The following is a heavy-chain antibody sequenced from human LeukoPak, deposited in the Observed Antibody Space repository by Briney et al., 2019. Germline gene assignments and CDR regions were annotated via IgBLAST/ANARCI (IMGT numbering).Heavy chain of an antibody. Sequence: GASVKVSCKASGYTFTGYYMHWVRQAPGQGLEWIGWTNPNSGGTNSAQKFQGRVTMTRDTSISTAYMELTRLRSDDTAVYYCARGPHWDPHFDYWGQGTLVTVSS. J-gene: IGHJ4*02. D-gene: IGHD7-27*01. CDR2: TNPNSGGT. CDR3: ARGPHWDPHFDY. CDR1: GYTFTGYY. V-gene: IGHV1-2*02.